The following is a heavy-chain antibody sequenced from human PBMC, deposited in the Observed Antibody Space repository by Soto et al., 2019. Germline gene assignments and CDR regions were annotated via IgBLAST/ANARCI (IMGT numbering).Heavy chain of an antibody. V-gene: IGHV3-30*03. D-gene: IGHD1-26*01. Sequence: QVQLVESGGGVVQPGRSLRLSCVASGFTFSSYGIHWVRQAPGKGLEWVAVISYDGSNKYYSDSVKGRFTISRDNSKNSMYLQMNSLRPEDTAVYYCATDGVSYYIEFYFDHWGQGTLGTVSS. CDR2: ISYDGSNK. J-gene: IGHJ4*02. CDR3: ATDGVSYYIEFYFDH. CDR1: GFTFSSYG.